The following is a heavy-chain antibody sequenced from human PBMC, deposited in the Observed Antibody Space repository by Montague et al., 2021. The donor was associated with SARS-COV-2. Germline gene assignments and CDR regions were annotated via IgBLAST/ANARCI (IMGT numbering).Heavy chain of an antibody. D-gene: IGHD2/OR15-2a*01. CDR2: VNHSGST. V-gene: IGHV4-34*01. Sequence: SETLSLTCAVYGGSFSGYHWSWIRRPPAKGLEWIGEVNHSGSTNYNPSLKSRVTLSADTSNNQFSLSLNSVTAEDTAVYSCARGLDAVSKIVIVLAGSCTWFDSGGQGTLVTVSS. J-gene: IGHJ5*01. CDR1: GGSFSGYH. CDR3: ARGLDAVSKIVIVLAGSCTWFDS.